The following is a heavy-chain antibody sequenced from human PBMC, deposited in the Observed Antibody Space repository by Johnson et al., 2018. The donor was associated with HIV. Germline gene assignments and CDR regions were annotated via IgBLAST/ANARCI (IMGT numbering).Heavy chain of an antibody. CDR2: ISYDGSNK. CDR1: GLSFSNFG. V-gene: IGHV3-30*03. Sequence: QMQLVESGGGVVQPGKSLRLSCVASGLSFSNFGIHWVRQAPGQGLEWVAVISYDGSNKYYADSVKGRFTISRENAKNSLYLQMNSLRAGDTAGYYCARGAGYNFWSGYYAGRNAFDIWGQGTMVTVSS. CDR3: ARGAGYNFWSGYYAGRNAFDI. J-gene: IGHJ3*02. D-gene: IGHD3-3*01.